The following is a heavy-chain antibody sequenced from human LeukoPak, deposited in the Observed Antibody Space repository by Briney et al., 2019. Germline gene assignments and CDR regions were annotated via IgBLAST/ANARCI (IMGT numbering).Heavy chain of an antibody. CDR2: IYHSGST. CDR1: GGSISSGGYS. D-gene: IGHD3-22*01. V-gene: IGHV4-30-2*01. J-gene: IGHJ4*02. Sequence: SETLSLTCAVSGGSISSGGYSWSWIRQPPGEGLEWIGYIYHSGSTYYNPSLKSRVTISVDRSKNQFSLKLSSVTAADTAVYYCARPGYYYDSSGYYYRDYWGQGTLVTVSS. CDR3: ARPGYYYDSSGYYYRDY.